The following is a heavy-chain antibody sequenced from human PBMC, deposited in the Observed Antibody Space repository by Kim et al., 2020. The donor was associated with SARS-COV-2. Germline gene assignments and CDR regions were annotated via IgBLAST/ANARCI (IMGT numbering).Heavy chain of an antibody. J-gene: IGHJ4*02. CDR1: GYSFTTYW. D-gene: IGHD3-22*01. V-gene: IGHV5-51*01. CDR2: IYPGDSDT. CDR3: ARLGSSAYFYSDY. Sequence: GESLKISCKGSGYSFTTYWIGWVRQMPGKGLKWMGIIYPGDSDTRYSPSFQGQVTISADKSISAAYLQWSSLKASDTAMYYCARLGSSAYFYSDYWGQGTLVTVSS.